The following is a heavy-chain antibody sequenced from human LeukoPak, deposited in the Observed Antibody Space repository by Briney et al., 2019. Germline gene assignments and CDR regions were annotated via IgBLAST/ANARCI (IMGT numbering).Heavy chain of an antibody. D-gene: IGHD5-24*01. CDR3: ARSSVEMATIGHHYYYYYMDV. CDR2: IYPGDSET. Sequence: HGESLKISCKGCGYSFTSYWIGWVRQMPGKGLERMGIIYPGDSETRYSPSFQGQVTISADKSISTAYLQWSSLKASDTAMYYCARSSVEMATIGHHYYYYYMDVWGKGTTVTVSS. V-gene: IGHV5-51*01. J-gene: IGHJ6*03. CDR1: GYSFTSYW.